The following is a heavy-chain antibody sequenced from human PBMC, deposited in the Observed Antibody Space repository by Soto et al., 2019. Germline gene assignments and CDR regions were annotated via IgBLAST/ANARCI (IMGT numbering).Heavy chain of an antibody. Sequence: PSETLSLTCTVSGGSISSSSYYCGWIRQPPGKGLEWIGSIYYSGSTYYNPSLKSRVTISVDTSKNQFSLKLSSVTAADTAVYYCARSRYCSGGSCFWWFDPWGQGTLVTVSS. J-gene: IGHJ5*02. D-gene: IGHD2-15*01. V-gene: IGHV4-39*01. CDR3: ARSRYCSGGSCFWWFDP. CDR1: GGSISSSSYY. CDR2: IYYSGST.